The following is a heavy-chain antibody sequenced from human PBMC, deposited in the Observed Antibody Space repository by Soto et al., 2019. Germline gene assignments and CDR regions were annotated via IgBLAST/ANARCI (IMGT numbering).Heavy chain of an antibody. D-gene: IGHD5-18*01. CDR2: IHYSGNT. V-gene: IGHV4-59*08. J-gene: IGHJ2*01. CDR3: ARPAMVTNNWFFDL. Sequence: QVQLQESGPGLVKPSETLSLTCNVSGVSIKSYYWSWIRHPPGKGLQRIGYIHYSGNTNYNPPLTSRVTMSLDASKNQLSLRLNSVTAADTAVYYCARPAMVTNNWFFDLWGRGTLVTVSS. CDR1: GVSIKSYY.